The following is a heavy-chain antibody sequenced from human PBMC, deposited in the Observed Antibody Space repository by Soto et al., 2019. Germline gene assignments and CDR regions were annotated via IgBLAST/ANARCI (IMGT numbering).Heavy chain of an antibody. V-gene: IGHV3-23*01. CDR1: GFDFSSYA. Sequence: EVQLLESGGGLVHPGGSLRLSCAASGFDFSSYAMSWVRQAPGKGLECISLISGTGVPTLYAESVKGRFSVSRDNSKDTLFLEMNNLAVDDTAMYYCAKSFCSSSSCFFLWVDPWGPGTLVTVSS. J-gene: IGHJ5*02. CDR3: AKSFCSSSSCFFLWVDP. D-gene: IGHD2-2*01. CDR2: ISGTGVPT.